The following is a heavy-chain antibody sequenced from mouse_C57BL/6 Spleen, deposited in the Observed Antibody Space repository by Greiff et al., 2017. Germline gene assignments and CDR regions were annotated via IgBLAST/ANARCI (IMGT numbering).Heavy chain of an antibody. CDR2: IYPGDGDT. V-gene: IGHV1-82*01. CDR1: GYAFSSSW. J-gene: IGHJ2*01. CDR3: AREGGDRDYFDY. Sequence: VQLQQSGPELVKPGASVKISCKASGYAFSSSWMNWVKQRPGKGLEWIGRIYPGDGDTNYNGKFKGKATLTADKSPSTAYMQLSSLTSEDSAVYFCAREGGDRDYFDYWRQGTTLTVSS. D-gene: IGHD3-3*01.